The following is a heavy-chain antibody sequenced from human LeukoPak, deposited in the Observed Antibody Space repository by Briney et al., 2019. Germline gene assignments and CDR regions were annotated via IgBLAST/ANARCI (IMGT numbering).Heavy chain of an antibody. Sequence: GGSLRLSCTVSGFTVSSNSMSWVRQAPGKGLEWVSYISSSGSTIYYADSVKGRFTISRDNAKNSLYLQMNSLRAEDTAVYYCAKDELYYYDSSGYPDYWGQGTLVTVSS. D-gene: IGHD3-22*01. J-gene: IGHJ4*02. CDR1: GFTVSSNS. CDR2: ISSSGSTI. V-gene: IGHV3-48*04. CDR3: AKDELYYYDSSGYPDY.